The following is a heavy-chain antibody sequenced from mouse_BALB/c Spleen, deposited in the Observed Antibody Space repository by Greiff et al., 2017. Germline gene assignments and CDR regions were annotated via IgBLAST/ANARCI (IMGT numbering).Heavy chain of an antibody. Sequence: QVQLQQPGAELVKPGASVKLSCKASGYTFTSYWMHWVKQRPGQGLEWIGEIDPSDSYTNYNQKFKGKATLTVDKSSSTAYMQLSSLTSEDSAVYYLARYDSRRDFDVWGAGTTVTVSA. V-gene: IGHV1-69*02. D-gene: IGHD2-13*01. CDR3: ARYDSRRDFDV. J-gene: IGHJ1*01. CDR1: GYTFTSYW. CDR2: IDPSDSYT.